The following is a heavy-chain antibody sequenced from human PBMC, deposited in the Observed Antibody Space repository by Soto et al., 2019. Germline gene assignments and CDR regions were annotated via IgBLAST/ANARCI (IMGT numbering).Heavy chain of an antibody. CDR3: ARDHSIAAAGTNDAFDI. J-gene: IGHJ3*02. CDR2: ISSSSRYI. Sequence: EVQLVESGGGLVKPGGSLRLSCAASGFTFSSYSMNWVRQAPGKGLEWVSSISSSSRYIYYADSVKGRFTISRDNAKNSLYLQMNSLRADDTAVYYCARDHSIAAAGTNDAFDIWGQGTMVTVSS. D-gene: IGHD6-13*01. V-gene: IGHV3-21*01. CDR1: GFTFSSYS.